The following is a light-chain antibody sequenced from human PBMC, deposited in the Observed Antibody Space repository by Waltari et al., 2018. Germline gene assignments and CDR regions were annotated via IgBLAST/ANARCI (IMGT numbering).Light chain of an antibody. Sequence: DIQMTQSPSSLSASVGDRVTITCRASQSISSYLNWYQQKPGKAPKLLIDAASSLQSGVPSRFSGSGSGTDFTLTISSLQPEDFAVYYCQQSYNWPRTFGQGTKVEIK. CDR1: QSISSY. V-gene: IGKV1-39*01. CDR2: AAS. J-gene: IGKJ1*01. CDR3: QQSYNWPRT.